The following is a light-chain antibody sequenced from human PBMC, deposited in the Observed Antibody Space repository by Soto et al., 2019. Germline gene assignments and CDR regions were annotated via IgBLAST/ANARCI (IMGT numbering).Light chain of an antibody. CDR2: KAS. V-gene: IGKV1-5*03. Sequence: DIQMTQSPSTLSGSVGDRVTITCRASQTISSWLAWYQQKPGKAPKLLIYKASTLKSGVPSRFSGSGSGTEFTLTISSLQHDDFATYYCPHYNSYSEAFGQGTKVELK. CDR1: QTISSW. CDR3: PHYNSYSEA. J-gene: IGKJ1*01.